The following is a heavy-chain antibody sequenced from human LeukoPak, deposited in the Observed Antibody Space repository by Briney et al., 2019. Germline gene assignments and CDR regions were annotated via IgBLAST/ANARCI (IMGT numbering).Heavy chain of an antibody. V-gene: IGHV1-18*01. D-gene: IGHD2-8*01. J-gene: IGHJ4*02. CDR1: GYTFTNYH. CDR3: ALISYCTSVTCYFLDY. CDR2: ISTNNGNT. Sequence: ASVKVSCKASGYTFTNYHISWVRQAPGQGLEWMGWISTNNGNTNYAQNLQGRVSMTKDTSTSTAYMELRSLRSDDTAVYYCALISYCTSVTCYFLDYWGQGTLVSVSS.